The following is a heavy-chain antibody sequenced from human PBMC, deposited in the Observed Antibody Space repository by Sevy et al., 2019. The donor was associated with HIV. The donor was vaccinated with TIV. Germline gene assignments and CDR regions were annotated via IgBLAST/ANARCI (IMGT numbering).Heavy chain of an antibody. CDR3: VKDADVAGSGYYFDS. Sequence: GGSLRLSCEASGFTFDDDVMHWVRQGPRKDLEWISLISWSGDNTYYADSVKGRFTISRDNTKNSLYLQMHSLTSDDTALYYCVKDADVAGSGYYFDSWGQGTLVTVSS. V-gene: IGHV3-43*01. J-gene: IGHJ4*02. CDR1: GFTFDDDV. CDR2: ISWSGDNT. D-gene: IGHD1-1*01.